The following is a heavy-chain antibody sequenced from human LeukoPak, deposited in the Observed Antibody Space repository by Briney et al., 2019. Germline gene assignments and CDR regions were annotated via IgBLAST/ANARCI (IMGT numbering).Heavy chain of an antibody. CDR1: GGSISSSSYY. V-gene: IGHV4-39*01. J-gene: IGHJ6*03. Sequence: SETLSLTCTVSGGSISSSSYYWGWIRQPPGKGLEWIGRIYYSGSTYYNPPLKSRVTISVDTSKNQFSLKLSSVTAADTAVYYCARHVRSREDYYYYYYMDVWGKGTTVTVSS. CDR2: IYYSGST. CDR3: ARHVRSREDYYYYYYMDV. D-gene: IGHD1-26*01.